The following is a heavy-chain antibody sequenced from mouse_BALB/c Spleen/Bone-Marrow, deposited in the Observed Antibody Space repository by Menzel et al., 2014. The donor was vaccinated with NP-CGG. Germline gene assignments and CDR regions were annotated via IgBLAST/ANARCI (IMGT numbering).Heavy chain of an antibody. Sequence: EVMLVESGGGLVQPGGSLRLSCATSGFTFTDYYMSWVRQPPGKALGWLGFIRNKANGYTTEYSASVKGRFTISRDNSQSILYLQMNTLRAEDSATYYCARDDAMDYRGQGTSVTVSS. CDR1: GFTFTDYY. CDR3: ARDDAMDY. CDR2: IRNKANGYTT. J-gene: IGHJ4*01. V-gene: IGHV7-3*02.